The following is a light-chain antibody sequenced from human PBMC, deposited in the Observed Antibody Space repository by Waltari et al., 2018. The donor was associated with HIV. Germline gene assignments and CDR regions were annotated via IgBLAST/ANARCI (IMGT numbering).Light chain of an antibody. J-gene: IGLJ2*01. V-gene: IGLV3-9*02. Sequence: SFDLTQPPSVSAALGQTATIACGAADLVYEKVHWYQQKPGQAPVLVMFRDDGRPSAIPERFSGSKSGNMATLTIRGVRAGDEADYFCQVSLREEVVFGGGTKLTVL. CDR2: RDD. CDR3: QVSLREEVV. CDR1: DLVYEK.